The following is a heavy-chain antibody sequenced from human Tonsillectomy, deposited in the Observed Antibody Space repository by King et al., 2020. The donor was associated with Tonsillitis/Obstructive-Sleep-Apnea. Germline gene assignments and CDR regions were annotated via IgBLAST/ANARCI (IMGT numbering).Heavy chain of an antibody. V-gene: IGHV4-59*12. CDR1: GGSISSYY. J-gene: IGHJ4*02. CDR2: IYYSGST. Sequence: QLQESGPGLVKPSETLSLTCTVSGGSISSYYWSWIRQTPGKGLEWIGYIYYSGSTNYNPSLKSRVTISVDKSKNQFSLKLSSVTAADTAVYYCARVRGVWFGELSKYYFDSWGQGTLVPVSS. D-gene: IGHD3-10*01. CDR3: ARVRGVWFGELSKYYFDS.